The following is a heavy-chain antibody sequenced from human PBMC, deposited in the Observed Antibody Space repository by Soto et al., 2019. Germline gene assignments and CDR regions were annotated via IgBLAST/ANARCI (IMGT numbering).Heavy chain of an antibody. J-gene: IGHJ4*02. CDR1: GGTFSSYA. D-gene: IGHD1-26*01. V-gene: IGHV1-69*06. CDR2: SIPIFGTA. Sequence: QVQLVQSGAEVKKPGSSVKVSCKASGGTFSSYAISWVRQAPGQGLEWMGGSIPIFGTANYAQKFQGRVTITADKSTSTAYMELSSLRSEDTAVYYCARVAVRRGGSYLGNYWGQGTLVTVSS. CDR3: ARVAVRRGGSYLGNY.